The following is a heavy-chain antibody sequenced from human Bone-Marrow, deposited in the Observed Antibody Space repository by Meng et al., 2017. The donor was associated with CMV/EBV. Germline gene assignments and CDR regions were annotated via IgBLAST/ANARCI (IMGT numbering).Heavy chain of an antibody. CDR3: ARGKASPGSYYGMDV. V-gene: IGHV1-2*02. D-gene: IGHD3-10*01. CDR1: GYTFTGYY. J-gene: IGHJ6*02. CDR2: INPNSGGT. Sequence: ASVKVSCKASGYTFTGYYMHWVRQAPGQGLEWMGWINPNSGGTNYAQKFQGRVTMTRDTSISTAYMELSRLRSDDTAVYYCARGKASPGSYYGMDVWGQGTMVTVSS.